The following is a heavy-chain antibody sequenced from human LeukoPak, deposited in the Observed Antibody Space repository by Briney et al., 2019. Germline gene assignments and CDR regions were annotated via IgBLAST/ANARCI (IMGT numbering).Heavy chain of an antibody. CDR1: GGSISSYY. CDR3: ARVPSTALETKYYFDY. J-gene: IGHJ4*02. Sequence: AGTLSLTCTVSGGSISSYYLNWIRQPPGKGLEWVGYIYYSGSTNYNPSLKSRVPISVDRSKNQCSLKVSSVTAADTTVYYCARVPSTALETKYYFDYWGQGALVTVCS. CDR2: IYYSGST. D-gene: IGHD4-11*01. V-gene: IGHV4-59*01.